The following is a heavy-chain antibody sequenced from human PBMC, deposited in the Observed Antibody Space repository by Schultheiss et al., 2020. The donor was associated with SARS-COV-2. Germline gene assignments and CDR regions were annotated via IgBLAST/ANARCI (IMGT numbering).Heavy chain of an antibody. CDR3: VVKWETGY. CDR1: GGSFSGYY. Sequence: LSLTCAVYGGSFSGYYWSWIRQPPGKGLEWVSYISSSSSYTNYADSVKGRFTISRDNSKNTLYLQMNSLRAEDTAVYYCVVKWETGYWGQGTLVTVSS. J-gene: IGHJ4*02. D-gene: IGHD1-26*01. V-gene: IGHV3-11*06. CDR2: ISSSSSYT.